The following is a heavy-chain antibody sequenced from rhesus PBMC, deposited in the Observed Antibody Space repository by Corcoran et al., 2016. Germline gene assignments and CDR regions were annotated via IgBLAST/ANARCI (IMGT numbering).Heavy chain of an antibody. J-gene: IGHJ1*01. Sequence: QVQLQESGPGVVKPSETLSLTCAVSGGSISDNYRWSWIRQPPGKGLEWIGYIYGSSTSTKYNPSLKSRVTISKATSKKQFSLKVSSVTAADTAVYYCARVYSSWSGEYFEFWGQGALVTVSS. CDR3: ARVYSSWSGEYFEF. V-gene: IGHV4S10*01. D-gene: IGHD6-13*01. CDR1: GGSISDNYR. CDR2: IYGSSTST.